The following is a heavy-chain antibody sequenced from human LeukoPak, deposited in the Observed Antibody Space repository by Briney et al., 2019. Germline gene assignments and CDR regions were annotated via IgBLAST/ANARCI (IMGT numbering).Heavy chain of an antibody. CDR3: ARDRRGGDWYFDL. V-gene: IGHV3-66*01. D-gene: IGHD3-10*01. CDR2: IYSGSST. CDR1: GFTVSSNY. Sequence: GGSLRLSCADSGFTVSSNYMRWVRQAPGKGLEWVSVIYSGSSTYYADSVKGRFTISRDNSKNTLYLQMNSLRAEDTAVYYCARDRRGGDWYFDLWGRGTLVTVSS. J-gene: IGHJ2*01.